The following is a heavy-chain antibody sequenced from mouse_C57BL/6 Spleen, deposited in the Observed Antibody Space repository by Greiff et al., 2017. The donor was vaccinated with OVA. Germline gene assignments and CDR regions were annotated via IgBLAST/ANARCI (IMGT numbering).Heavy chain of an antibody. J-gene: IGHJ2*01. D-gene: IGHD2-4*01. CDR3: ARRRAYDYGGFDY. CDR2: IYPGSGNT. CDR1: GYTFTDYY. Sequence: QVQLQQSGAELVRPGASVKLSCKASGYTFTDYYINWVKQRPGQGLEWIARIYPGSGNTYYNEKFKGKATLTAEKSSSTAYMQLSSLTSEDSAVYFCARRRAYDYGGFDYWGQGTTLTVSS. V-gene: IGHV1-76*01.